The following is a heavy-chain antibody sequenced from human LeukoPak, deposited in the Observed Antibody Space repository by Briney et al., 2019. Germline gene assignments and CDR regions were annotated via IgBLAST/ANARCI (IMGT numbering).Heavy chain of an antibody. Sequence: ASVKVSCKASGYTFTDLYIHWVRQAPGQGLEWMGIINPSGGSTSYAQKFQGRVTMTRDMSTSTVYMELSSLRSEDTAVYYCARGIGDRFRLQHVIDYWGQGTLVTVSS. J-gene: IGHJ4*02. D-gene: IGHD2-21*02. CDR3: ARGIGDRFRLQHVIDY. V-gene: IGHV1-46*01. CDR1: GYTFTDLY. CDR2: INPSGGST.